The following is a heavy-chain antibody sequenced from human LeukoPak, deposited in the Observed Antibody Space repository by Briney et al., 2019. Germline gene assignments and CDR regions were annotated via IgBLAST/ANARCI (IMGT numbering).Heavy chain of an antibody. D-gene: IGHD2-15*01. V-gene: IGHV3-7*03. CDR2: VKHDGSEN. J-gene: IGHJ4*02. CDR1: GFTFSSYC. CDR3: ARDRRYCSGGSCYPNYFDY. Sequence: GGSLRLSCAASGFTFSSYCMTWVRQAPGQGLEGVANVKHDGSENYYVDSVKGRFTTSRDNAKNSLYLQMNSLRAEDTAVYYCARDRRYCSGGSCYPNYFDYWGQGTLVTVSS.